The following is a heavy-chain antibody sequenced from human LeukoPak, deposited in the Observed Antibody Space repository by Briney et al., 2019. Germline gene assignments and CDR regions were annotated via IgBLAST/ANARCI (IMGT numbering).Heavy chain of an antibody. J-gene: IGHJ6*02. D-gene: IGHD3-3*01. V-gene: IGHV4-59*01. Sequence: PSETLSLTCTVSGGSISSYYWSWIRQPPGKGLEWIGYIYYSGSTNYDPSLKSRVTISVDTSKNQFSLKLSSVTAADTAVYYCARDSGHLRGDNDFWSGYYPYYYYGMDVWGQGTTVTVSS. CDR3: ARDSGHLRGDNDFWSGYYPYYYYGMDV. CDR2: IYYSGST. CDR1: GGSISSYY.